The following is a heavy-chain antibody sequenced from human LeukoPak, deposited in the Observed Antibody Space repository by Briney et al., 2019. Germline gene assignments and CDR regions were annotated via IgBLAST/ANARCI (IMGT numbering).Heavy chain of an antibody. CDR1: GGSFSDYS. J-gene: IGHJ6*03. Sequence: PSETLSLTCAVYGGSFSDYSWTWIRRPPGKGLEWIGEINHSGSTDYNPSLESRVTLSVDTSKSQFSLKLSSVTAADTAVYYCARGAFGVLFNSYYYHMDVWGKGTTVTVSS. V-gene: IGHV4-34*01. D-gene: IGHD3-3*01. CDR2: INHSGST. CDR3: ARGAFGVLFNSYYYHMDV.